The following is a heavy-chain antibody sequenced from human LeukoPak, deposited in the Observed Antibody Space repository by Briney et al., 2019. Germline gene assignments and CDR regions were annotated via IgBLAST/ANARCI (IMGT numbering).Heavy chain of an antibody. CDR3: ARAVIPVAVKPAFDY. D-gene: IGHD6-13*01. Sequence: GASVKVSCKVSGYTLTELSIHWVRLAPGKGLEWMGGLDSEDGETTYAQKFQGRVTMTSDTSTTTAYMELRSLRSDDTAVYYCARAVIPVAVKPAFDYWGQGTLVTVSS. V-gene: IGHV1-24*01. CDR1: GYTLTELS. CDR2: LDSEDGET. J-gene: IGHJ4*02.